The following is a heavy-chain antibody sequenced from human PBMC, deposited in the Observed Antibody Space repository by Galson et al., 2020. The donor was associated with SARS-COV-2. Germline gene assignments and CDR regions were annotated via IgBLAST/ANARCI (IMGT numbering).Heavy chain of an antibody. CDR2: ISGGGGYT. Sequence: GGSLRLSCTASGFTFGDYAMSWVRQAPGKGLEWVSTISGGGGYTYYADSVKGRFTVSRDNSKNTLYLQMNSLRAEDTAVYYCAKSPTVTTSSYYYYIDVWGNGTTVTVSS. CDR3: AKSPTVTTSSYYYYIDV. J-gene: IGHJ6*03. D-gene: IGHD4-17*01. CDR1: GFTFGDYA. V-gene: IGHV3-23*01.